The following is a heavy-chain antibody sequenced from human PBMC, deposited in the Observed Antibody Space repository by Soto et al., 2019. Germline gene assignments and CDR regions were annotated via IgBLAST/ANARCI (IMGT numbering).Heavy chain of an antibody. V-gene: IGHV3-15*01. J-gene: IGHJ4*02. CDR2: IKSKTDGGTT. CDR3: TSLYYGH. CDR1: EFTFTYAW. D-gene: IGHD3-16*02. Sequence: EVQLVESGGDLVKPGGSLRLSCAASEFTFTYAWMSWVRQAPGKGLEWVGRIKSKTDGGTTDYAAPVKGRFTISRDESQNPLYLQMNSLKTEHTAVYYCTSLYYGHWGQGTLVTVSS.